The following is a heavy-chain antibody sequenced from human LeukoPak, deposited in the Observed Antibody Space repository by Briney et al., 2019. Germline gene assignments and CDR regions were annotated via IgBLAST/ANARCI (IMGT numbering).Heavy chain of an antibody. V-gene: IGHV4-59*01. CDR1: GGSISSYY. D-gene: IGHD5-24*01. J-gene: IGHJ4*02. Sequence: PSETLSLACTVSGGSISSYYWSWIRQPPGKGLEWIGYIYYSGSTKYNPSLTSRVTISVDTSKNQFSLKLSSVTAADTAVYYCARVEMATIGEGFDYWGQGTLVTVSS. CDR3: ARVEMATIGEGFDY. CDR2: IYYSGST.